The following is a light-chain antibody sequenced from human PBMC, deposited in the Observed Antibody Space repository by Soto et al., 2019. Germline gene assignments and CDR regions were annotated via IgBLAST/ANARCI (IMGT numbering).Light chain of an antibody. CDR3: QSYDSSLSGYV. Sequence: QSVLTQPPSVSGAPGQRVTISCTGSSSNIGAGFDVHWYQQLPGTAPRLLICANTKRPSGVPDRFSGSRSGTSISLAITGLRAEDEADYFCQSYDSSLSGYVFGTGTKVTVL. V-gene: IGLV1-40*01. CDR1: SSNIGAGFD. CDR2: ANT. J-gene: IGLJ1*01.